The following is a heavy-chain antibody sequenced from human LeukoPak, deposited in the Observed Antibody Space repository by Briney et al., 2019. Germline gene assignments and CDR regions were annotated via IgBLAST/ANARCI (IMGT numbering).Heavy chain of an antibody. CDR1: GFTFSSYS. CDR2: LFSGGGA. V-gene: IGHV3-66*01. D-gene: IGHD6-19*01. CDR3: ARERGSSGWATFDY. Sequence: GGSLRLSCAASGFTFSSYSMNWVRQAPGRGLEWVSVLFSGGGAYYADSVKGRFTVSRDNSKNTLFLHMNSLRAEDTAIYYCARERGSSGWATFDYWGQGTLVTVSS. J-gene: IGHJ4*02.